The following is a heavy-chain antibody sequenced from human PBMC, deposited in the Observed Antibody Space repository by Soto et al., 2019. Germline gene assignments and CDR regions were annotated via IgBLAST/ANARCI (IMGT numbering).Heavy chain of an antibody. V-gene: IGHV3-15*07. J-gene: IGHJ4*02. CDR3: TFGMVGATTNY. CDR1: GFIFSNAW. Sequence: EVQLVESGGGLVEPGGSLRLSCAASGFIFSNAWMNWVRQAPGKGLEWVGRIKSKTDGGTTDYAAPVKGRFTISRDDSKNTLFLEMNSLKTEDTALYYCTFGMVGATTNYWVQGTLVTVSS. D-gene: IGHD1-26*01. CDR2: IKSKTDGGTT.